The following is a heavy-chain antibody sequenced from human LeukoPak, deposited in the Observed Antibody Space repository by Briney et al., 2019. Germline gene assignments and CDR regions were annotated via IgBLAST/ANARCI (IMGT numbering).Heavy chain of an antibody. D-gene: IGHD3-22*01. J-gene: IGHJ4*02. CDR1: GFTFSSNS. V-gene: IGHV3-48*04. CDR3: ARKFRGSSGFFDY. CDR2: ISSSSNTI. Sequence: GGSLRLSCEASGFTFSSNSMNWVRQAPGKGLEWVSHISSSSNTIYHADSVKGRFTISRDNAKNSLFLQMNSLRGEDTAVYYCARKFRGSSGFFDYWGQGTRVNVSS.